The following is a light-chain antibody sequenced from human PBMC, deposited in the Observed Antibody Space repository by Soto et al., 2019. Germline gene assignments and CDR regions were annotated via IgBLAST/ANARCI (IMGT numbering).Light chain of an antibody. CDR3: CSSTSSNTYV. V-gene: IGLV2-14*01. J-gene: IGLJ1*01. Sequence: QSALTQPASVSGSPGQSITISCTGTSSDVGGYTYVSWYQQHPGKAPKLMIYDVSYRPSGVSNRFSGSKSGNTASLTISGLQAEDEADYYCCSSTSSNTYVFGTRTKVTVL. CDR2: DVS. CDR1: SSDVGGYTY.